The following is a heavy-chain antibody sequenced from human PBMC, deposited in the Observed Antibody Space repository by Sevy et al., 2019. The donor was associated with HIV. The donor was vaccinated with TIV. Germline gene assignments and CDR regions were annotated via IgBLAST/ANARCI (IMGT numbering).Heavy chain of an antibody. D-gene: IGHD2-8*01. CDR1: GGSVSSDNYY. V-gene: IGHV4-31*11. Sequence: SETLSLTCAVSGGSVSSDNYYWTWIRQHPGKGLEWIGYIYHLGSTSSNPSLKSRVTISVDTSKNQFSLKLRSVTAADTAVYFCVREAGYCSNGVCYTGWFDPWGQGTLVTVSS. CDR3: VREAGYCSNGVCYTGWFDP. CDR2: IYHLGST. J-gene: IGHJ5*02.